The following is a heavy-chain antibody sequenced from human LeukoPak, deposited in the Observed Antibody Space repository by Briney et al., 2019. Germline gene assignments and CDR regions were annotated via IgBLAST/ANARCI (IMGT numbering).Heavy chain of an antibody. Sequence: ASVKVSCKASGYTFTGYYMHWVRQAPGQGLEWMGWINPNSGGTNYAQEFQGRVTMTRDTSISTAYMELSRLRSDDTAVYYCARGSSVRGLDYWGQGTLVTVSS. V-gene: IGHV1-2*02. CDR3: ARGSSVRGLDY. D-gene: IGHD4-17*01. CDR2: INPNSGGT. J-gene: IGHJ4*02. CDR1: GYTFTGYY.